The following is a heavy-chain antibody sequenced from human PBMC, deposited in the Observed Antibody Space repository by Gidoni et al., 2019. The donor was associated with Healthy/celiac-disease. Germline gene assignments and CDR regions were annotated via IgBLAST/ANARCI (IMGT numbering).Heavy chain of an antibody. J-gene: IGHJ3*02. CDR1: GFSLSTSGVG. CDR2: IYWDDDK. CDR3: AHSGFTRQQLCPGAFDI. V-gene: IGHV2-5*02. Sequence: QITLKESGPTLVKPTQTLTLTCTFSGFSLSTSGVGVGWIRQPPGKALEWLALIYWDDDKRYSPSLKSRLTITKDTSKNQVVLTMTNMDPVDTATYYCAHSGFTRQQLCPGAFDIWGQGTMVTVSS. D-gene: IGHD6-13*01.